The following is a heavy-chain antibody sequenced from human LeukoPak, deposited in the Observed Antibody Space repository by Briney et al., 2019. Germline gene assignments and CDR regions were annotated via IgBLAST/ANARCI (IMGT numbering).Heavy chain of an antibody. D-gene: IGHD4-17*01. CDR3: AREGALTVTKDAFDI. V-gene: IGHV3-48*03. J-gene: IGHJ3*02. CDR2: ISSSGSTI. CDR1: GFTFSNYE. Sequence: PGGSLRLSCAASGFTFSNYEMNWARQAPGKGLEWVSYISSSGSTIYYADSVKGRFTISRDNAKNSLYLQMNSLRAEDTAVYYCAREGALTVTKDAFDIWGQGTMVTVSS.